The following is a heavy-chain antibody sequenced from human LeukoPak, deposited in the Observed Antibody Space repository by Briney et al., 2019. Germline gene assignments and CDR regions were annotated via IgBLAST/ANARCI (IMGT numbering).Heavy chain of an antibody. D-gene: IGHD2-2*01. CDR1: GFIFSSHG. CDR3: ARPGDCSSTSCYGSFDY. J-gene: IGHJ4*02. Sequence: GGTLRLSCAASGFIFSSHGMNWVRQAPGKGLEWVSGISPSGDITYYADSVKGRFTISRDNSKNTLYLQMNSLRAEDTAVYYCARPGDCSSTSCYGSFDYWGQGTLVTVSS. V-gene: IGHV3-23*01. CDR2: ISPSGDIT.